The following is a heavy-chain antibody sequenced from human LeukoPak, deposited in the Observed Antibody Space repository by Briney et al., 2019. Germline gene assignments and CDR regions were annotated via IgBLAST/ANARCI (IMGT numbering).Heavy chain of an antibody. J-gene: IGHJ4*02. V-gene: IGHV4-31*03. CDR1: GGSISSGGYQ. CDR3: ARGANYFEY. D-gene: IGHD1-26*01. CDR2: IYYSGST. Sequence: KPSETLSLTCTVSGGSISSGGYQWSWIRQHPGKGLEWIGYIYYSGSTYYNPSLKSRVTISVDTSTNQFSLKLSSVTAADTAVYYCARGANYFEYWGQGTLVTVSS.